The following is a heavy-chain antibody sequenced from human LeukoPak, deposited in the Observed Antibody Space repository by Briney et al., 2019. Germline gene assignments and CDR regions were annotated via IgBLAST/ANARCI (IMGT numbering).Heavy chain of an antibody. CDR2: INHRGTT. V-gene: IGHV4-34*01. Sequence: PSETLSLTCVVYGGSFSGYYWTWIRQPPGKGLEWIGEINHRGTTTYNPSLKSRVTISVDTPKNQFSLKLNSVTAEDTAVYYCARDPEAYYYDSSGYYLDYWGQGTLVTVSS. CDR3: ARDPEAYYYDSSGYYLDY. J-gene: IGHJ4*02. CDR1: GGSFSGYY. D-gene: IGHD3-22*01.